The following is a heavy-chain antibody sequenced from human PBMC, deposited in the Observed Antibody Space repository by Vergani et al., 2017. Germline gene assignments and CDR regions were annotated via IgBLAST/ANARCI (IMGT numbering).Heavy chain of an antibody. CDR2: IYDSGDT. V-gene: IGHV4-59*02. CDR3: ARGALWWLRQIDS. Sequence: QVQLVESGGGLVQPGGSLRLSCAASGFTVSSNYMSWIRQPPGKGLEWIGYIYDSGDTKYNPSLKSRVTMSLDTSKNQFSLNLYSVTAADTAVYYCARGALWWLRQIDSWGQGTLVTVSS. CDR1: GFTVSSNY. J-gene: IGHJ4*02. D-gene: IGHD2-21*01.